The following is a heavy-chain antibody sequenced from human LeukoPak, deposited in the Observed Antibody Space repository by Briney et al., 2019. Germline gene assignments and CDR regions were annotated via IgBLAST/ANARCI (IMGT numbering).Heavy chain of an antibody. CDR3: ANKNYYGSGSYYNR. V-gene: IGHV4-34*01. CDR2: INHGGST. Sequence: SETLSLTCTVSGGSISPYYWSWIRQPPGKGLEWIGEINHGGSTEYNPSLKSRVTISVDTSKNQFSLKLSSVTAADTAVYYCANKNYYGSGSYYNRWGQGTLVTVSS. D-gene: IGHD3-10*01. CDR1: GGSISPYY. J-gene: IGHJ4*02.